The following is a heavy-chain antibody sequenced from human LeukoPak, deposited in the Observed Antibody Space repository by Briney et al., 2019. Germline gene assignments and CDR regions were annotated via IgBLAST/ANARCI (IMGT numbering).Heavy chain of an antibody. D-gene: IGHD4-11*01. V-gene: IGHV4-4*09. CDR1: GGSISGGY. Sequence: PSETLSLTCTVSGGSISGGYWSWIRQPPGRGLEWIGYVYTSGSANYNPSLKSRVTILVDTSKSQFALKLSSVTAADTAVYYCAKSYFDYSTYYSYYFNLWGQGALVTVSS. J-gene: IGHJ4*02. CDR2: VYTSGSA. CDR3: AKSYFDYSTYYSYYFNL.